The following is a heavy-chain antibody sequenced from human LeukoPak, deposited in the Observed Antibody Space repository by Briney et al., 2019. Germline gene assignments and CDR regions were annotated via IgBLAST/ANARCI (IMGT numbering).Heavy chain of an antibody. CDR1: GGSISSYY. CDR2: IYYSGST. CDR3: ARGLTHYDYVWGSYRESKNLYNWFDP. V-gene: IGHV4-59*01. D-gene: IGHD3-16*02. Sequence: SETLSLTCTVSGGSISSYYWSWIRQPPGKGLEWIGYIYYSGSTNYNPSLKSRVTISVDTSKNQFSLKLSSVTAADTAVYYCARGLTHYDYVWGSYRESKNLYNWFDPWGQGTLVTVSS. J-gene: IGHJ5*02.